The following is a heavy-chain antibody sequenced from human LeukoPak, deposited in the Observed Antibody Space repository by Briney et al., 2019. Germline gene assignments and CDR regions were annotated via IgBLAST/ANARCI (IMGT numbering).Heavy chain of an antibody. D-gene: IGHD2-15*01. Sequence: GGSLRLSCAASGFTFSSYWMHWVRQAPGKGPVWVSRINSHGSSTTYADSVEGRFTISRDNAENTLYLQMNSLRAEDTAVYYCARERLLPFDYWGQGTLVTVSS. CDR2: INSHGSST. CDR3: ARERLLPFDY. J-gene: IGHJ4*02. CDR1: GFTFSSYW. V-gene: IGHV3-74*01.